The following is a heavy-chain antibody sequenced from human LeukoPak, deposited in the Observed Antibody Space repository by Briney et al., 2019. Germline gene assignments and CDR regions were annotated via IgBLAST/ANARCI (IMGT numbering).Heavy chain of an antibody. CDR1: GFTFSSYV. D-gene: IGHD3-10*01. CDR3: AKSLGLPSGTNHSGDY. Sequence: PGGSLRLSCAASGFTFSSYVMHWVRQAPGKGLEWVAVISYDGSNKYYADSVKGRFTISRDNSKNTLYLQMNSLRAEDTAVYYCAKSLGLPSGTNHSGDYWGQGTLVTVSS. V-gene: IGHV3-30*18. CDR2: ISYDGSNK. J-gene: IGHJ4*02.